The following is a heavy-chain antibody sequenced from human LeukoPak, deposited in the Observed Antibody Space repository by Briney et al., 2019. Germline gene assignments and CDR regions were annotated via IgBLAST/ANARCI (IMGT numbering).Heavy chain of an antibody. Sequence: PGESLRISCKGSGYSFTSYWISWVRQMPGKGLEWMGRIDPSDSYTNYSPSFQGHVTISADKSISTAYLQWSSLKASDTAMYYCASTPGIAAAGTLYYYYGMDVWGQGTTVTASS. CDR1: GYSFTSYW. D-gene: IGHD6-13*01. J-gene: IGHJ6*02. CDR2: IDPSDSYT. V-gene: IGHV5-10-1*01. CDR3: ASTPGIAAAGTLYYYYGMDV.